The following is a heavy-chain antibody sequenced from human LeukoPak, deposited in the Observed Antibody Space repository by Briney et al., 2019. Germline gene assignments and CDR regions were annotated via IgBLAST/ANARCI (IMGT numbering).Heavy chain of an antibody. Sequence: SETLSLTCTVSGGSISSYYWSWIRQPPGKGLEWIGYIYYSGSTYYNPSLKSRVTISVDTSKNQFSLKLSSVTAADTAVYYCARAYYDFPFDPWGQGTLVTVSS. CDR3: ARAYYDFPFDP. V-gene: IGHV4-59*08. J-gene: IGHJ5*02. D-gene: IGHD3-3*01. CDR1: GGSISSYY. CDR2: IYYSGST.